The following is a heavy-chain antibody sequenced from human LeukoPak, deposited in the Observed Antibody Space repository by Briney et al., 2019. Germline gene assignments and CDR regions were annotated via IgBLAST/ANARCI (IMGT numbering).Heavy chain of an antibody. V-gene: IGHV4-34*01. J-gene: IGHJ3*02. CDR2: INHSGST. D-gene: IGHD3-22*01. Sequence: SETLSLTCAVYGGSFSGYYWSWIRQPPGKGLEWIGEINHSGSTNYNPSLKSRVTISVDTSKNQFSLKLSSVTAADTAVYYCARSSKTWLFTKAPDAFDIWGQGTMVTVSS. CDR3: ARSSKTWLFTKAPDAFDI. CDR1: GGSFSGYY.